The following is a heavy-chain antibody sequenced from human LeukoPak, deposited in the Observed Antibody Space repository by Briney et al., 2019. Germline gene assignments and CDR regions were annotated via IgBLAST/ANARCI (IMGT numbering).Heavy chain of an antibody. Sequence: GGSLRLSCVASGFTFSSHAMHWVRQAPGKGLEWVAVIAYDASNEYYADSVKGRFTISRDNSKNTLYLQMNSLRTEDTAMYYCVGEVGPRQMNYWGQGTLVTISS. CDR2: IAYDASNE. CDR3: VGEVGPRQMNY. V-gene: IGHV3-30-3*01. CDR1: GFTFSSHA. J-gene: IGHJ4*02. D-gene: IGHD1-26*01.